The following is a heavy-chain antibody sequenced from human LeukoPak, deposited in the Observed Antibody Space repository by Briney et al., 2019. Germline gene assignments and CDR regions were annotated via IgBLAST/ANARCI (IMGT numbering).Heavy chain of an antibody. V-gene: IGHV3-9*01. D-gene: IGHD4-17*01. CDR2: ISWNSGSI. CDR3: AKATTSNLYFDY. Sequence: SLILSCAASGFTFDDYAMHWVRQAPGKGLEWVSGISWNSGSIGYADSVKGRFTISRDNAKNSLYLQMNSLRAEDTALYYCAKATTSNLYFDYWGQGTLVTVSS. CDR1: GFTFDDYA. J-gene: IGHJ4*02.